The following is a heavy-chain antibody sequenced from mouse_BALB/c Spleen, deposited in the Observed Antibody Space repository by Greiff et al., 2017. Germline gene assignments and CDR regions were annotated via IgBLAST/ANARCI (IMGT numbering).Heavy chain of an antibody. CDR1: GFTFSSYA. V-gene: IGHV5-6-5*01. J-gene: IGHJ4*01. Sequence: EVKLMESGGGLVKPGGSLKLSCAASGFTFSSYAMSWVRQTPEKRLEWVASISSGGSTYYPDSVKGRFTISRDNARNILYLQMSSLRSEDTAMYYCARGRDYAMDYWGQGTSVTVSS. CDR3: ARGRDYAMDY. CDR2: ISSGGST.